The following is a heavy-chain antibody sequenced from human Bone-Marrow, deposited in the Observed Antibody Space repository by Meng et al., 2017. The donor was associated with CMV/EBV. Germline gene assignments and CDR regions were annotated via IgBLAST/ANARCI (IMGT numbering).Heavy chain of an antibody. D-gene: IGHD1-26*01. CDR2: ISGSGGST. CDR1: GFTFSSYA. CDR3: AKVPVGASSKTHFDY. Sequence: GESLKISCAASGFTFSSYAMSWVRRAPGKGLEWVSAISGSGGSTYYADSVKGRFTISRDNSKNTLYLQMNSLRAEDTAVYYCAKVPVGASSKTHFDYWGQGTLVTVSS. J-gene: IGHJ4*02. V-gene: IGHV3-23*01.